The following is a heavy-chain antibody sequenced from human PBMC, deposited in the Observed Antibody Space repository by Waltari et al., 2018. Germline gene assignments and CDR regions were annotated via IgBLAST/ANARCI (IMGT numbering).Heavy chain of an antibody. CDR1: GYSFTDYW. Sequence: EVQLVQSEAEVRKPGESLKISCKASGYSFTDYWIAWVRQMPGEGLEWVGSIYPGDSDTRYSPSFQGRVTISADVSVTTAYMQWSSLKASDTAMYYCARGRPFDCWGQGTLVTVSS. CDR2: IYPGDSDT. CDR3: ARGRPFDC. J-gene: IGHJ4*02. V-gene: IGHV5-51*03.